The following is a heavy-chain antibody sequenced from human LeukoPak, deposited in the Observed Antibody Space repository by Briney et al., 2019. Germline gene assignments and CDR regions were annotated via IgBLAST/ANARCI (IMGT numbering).Heavy chain of an antibody. CDR3: ARGWEPSYYFDY. J-gene: IGHJ4*02. CDR1: GFTFSSYA. D-gene: IGHD1-26*01. CDR2: ISYDGSNK. V-gene: IGHV3-30-3*01. Sequence: GRSLRLSCEASGFTFSSYAMHWVRRAPGRGLEGVAVISYDGSNKYYADSVKGRFTISRDNSKNTLYLQMNSLRAEDTAVYYCARGWEPSYYFDYWGQGTLVTVSS.